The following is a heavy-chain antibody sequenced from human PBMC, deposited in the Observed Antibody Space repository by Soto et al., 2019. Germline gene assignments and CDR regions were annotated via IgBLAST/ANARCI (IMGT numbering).Heavy chain of an antibody. J-gene: IGHJ4*02. D-gene: IGHD1-26*01. CDR1: GGSISSYY. Sequence: SETLFLTCTVSGGSISSYYWSWIRQPPGKGLEWIGYIYYSGSTNYNPSLKSRVTISVDTSKNQFSLKLSSVTAADTAVYYCARYSGSSFDYWGQGTLVTVSS. CDR2: IYYSGST. CDR3: ARYSGSSFDY. V-gene: IGHV4-59*01.